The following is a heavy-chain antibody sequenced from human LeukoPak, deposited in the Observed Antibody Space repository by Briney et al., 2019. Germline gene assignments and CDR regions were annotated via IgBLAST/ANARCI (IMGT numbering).Heavy chain of an antibody. V-gene: IGHV3-72*01. CDR1: GFTFSTYS. CDR2: SRNRAKSYTT. J-gene: IGHJ4*02. CDR3: SRDATGDH. Sequence: PGGSLRLSCAASGFTFSTYSMNWVRQAPGKGLEWVGRSRNRAKSYTTDYAASVKGRFTISRDDSKSTLYLQMNSLETEDTAVYYCSRDATGDHWGQGTLVSVSS.